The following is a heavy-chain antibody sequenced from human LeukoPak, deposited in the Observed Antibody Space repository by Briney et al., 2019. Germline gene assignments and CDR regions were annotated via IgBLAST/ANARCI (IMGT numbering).Heavy chain of an antibody. Sequence: PSETLSLTCTVYGGSFSGYYWSWTRQPPGKGLEWIGEINHSGSTNYNPSLKSRVTISVDTSKNQFSLKLSSVTAADTAVYYCARSTTVTSVDYWGQGTLVTVSS. CDR1: GGSFSGYY. J-gene: IGHJ4*02. V-gene: IGHV4-34*01. D-gene: IGHD4-17*01. CDR3: ARSTTVTSVDY. CDR2: INHSGST.